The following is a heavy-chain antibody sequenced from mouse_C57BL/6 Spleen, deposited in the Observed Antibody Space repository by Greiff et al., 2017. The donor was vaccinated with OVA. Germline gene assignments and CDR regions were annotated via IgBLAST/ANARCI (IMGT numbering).Heavy chain of an antibody. V-gene: IGHV5-6*01. Sequence: EVKLMESGGDLVKPGGSLKLSCAASGFTFSSYGMSWVRQTPDKRLEWVATISSGGSYTSYPDSVKGRFTISRDNAKNTLYLQMSSLKSEDTAMYYCASQDGYWYFDVWGTGTTVTVSS. CDR3: ASQDGYWYFDV. CDR2: ISSGGSYT. J-gene: IGHJ1*03. CDR1: GFTFSSYG. D-gene: IGHD2-3*01.